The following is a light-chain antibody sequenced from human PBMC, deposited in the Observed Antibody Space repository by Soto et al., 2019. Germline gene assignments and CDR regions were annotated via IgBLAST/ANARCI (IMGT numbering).Light chain of an antibody. J-gene: IGLJ2*01. V-gene: IGLV1-51*01. Sequence: QSVLTQPPSVSAAPGQKVTISCSGSTSNIGNYHVCWYQHVPGRAPKVLIYDTSKRPSGIPDRFSGSKSGTSATLDIAGLQTGDEADYYCGIWDTSLRVGLFGGGTKLTVL. CDR2: DTS. CDR1: TSNIGNYH. CDR3: GIWDTSLRVGL.